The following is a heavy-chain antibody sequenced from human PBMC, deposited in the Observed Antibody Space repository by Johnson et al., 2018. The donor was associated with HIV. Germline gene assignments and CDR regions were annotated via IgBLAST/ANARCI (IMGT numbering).Heavy chain of an antibody. D-gene: IGHD3-16*01. J-gene: IGHJ3*02. CDR2: ISYDGSNK. CDR1: GFTFSSYA. Sequence: VQLVESGGGVVQPGRSLRLSCAASGFTFSSYAMHWVRQAPGKGLEWVAVISYDGSNKYYADSVKGRFTISRDYSKNTLYLQMNSLRAEDTAVYYCAREAYRAFDIWGQGTMVTVSS. CDR3: AREAYRAFDI. V-gene: IGHV3-30-3*01.